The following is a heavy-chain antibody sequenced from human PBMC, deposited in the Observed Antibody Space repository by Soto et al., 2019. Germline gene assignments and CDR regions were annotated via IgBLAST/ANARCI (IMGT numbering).Heavy chain of an antibody. V-gene: IGHV3-74*03. Sequence: EVQLVESGGGLVQPGGSLRLYCAASGFTFSSYWFHWVRQAPGKGLVWVSRIKSDGSWPMYADAAKGRFTISRDNAKNTLYLQMTSLRVEDTAVYYCVRGDGDYYDGNGYLGRHWGQGTLVTVSS. CDR1: GFTFSSYW. CDR2: IKSDGSWP. J-gene: IGHJ4*02. D-gene: IGHD3-22*01. CDR3: VRGDGDYYDGNGYLGRH.